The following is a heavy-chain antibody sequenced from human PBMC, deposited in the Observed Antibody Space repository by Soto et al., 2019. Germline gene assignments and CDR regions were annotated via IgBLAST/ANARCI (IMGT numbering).Heavy chain of an antibody. D-gene: IGHD2-15*01. Sequence: ASVKVSCKASGGTFSTYAISWARQAPGQGLEWMGWINPNSGGTNYAQKFQGWVTMTRDTSISTAYMELSRLRSDDTAVYYCAREVVVRPYGMDVWGQGTTFTVS. CDR2: INPNSGGT. CDR3: AREVVVRPYGMDV. J-gene: IGHJ6*02. V-gene: IGHV1-2*04. CDR1: GGTFSTYA.